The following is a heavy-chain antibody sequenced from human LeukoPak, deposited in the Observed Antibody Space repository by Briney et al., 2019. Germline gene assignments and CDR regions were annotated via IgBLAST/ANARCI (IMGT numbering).Heavy chain of an antibody. CDR3: AREVSSGWYYFDY. J-gene: IGHJ4*02. D-gene: IGHD6-19*01. CDR2: ISYDGSNK. Sequence: GGSLRLSCAASGFTFSDFTMHWVRQAPGKGLEWVAVISYDGSNKYYADSVKGRFTISRDNAKNSLYLQMNSLRAEDTAVYYCAREVSSGWYYFDYWGQGTLVTVSS. V-gene: IGHV3-30-3*01. CDR1: GFTFSDFT.